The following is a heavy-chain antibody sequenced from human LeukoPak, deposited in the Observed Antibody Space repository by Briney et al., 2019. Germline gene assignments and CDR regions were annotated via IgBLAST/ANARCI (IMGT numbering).Heavy chain of an antibody. J-gene: IGHJ4*02. Sequence: GGSLRLSCAASGFTFSSYAMSWDRQAPGKGLEWVSSISGSGGNTYYADSVKGRFTISRDNSKNTLYMQMNSLRAEDTAVYYCAKLVTHFDYWGQGTLVTVSS. CDR1: GFTFSSYA. CDR2: ISGSGGNT. V-gene: IGHV3-23*01. D-gene: IGHD4-23*01. CDR3: AKLVTHFDY.